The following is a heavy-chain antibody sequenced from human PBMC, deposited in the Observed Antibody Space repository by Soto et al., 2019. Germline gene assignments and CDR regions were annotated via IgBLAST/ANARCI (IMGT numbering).Heavy chain of an antibody. CDR1: GFTFNDYD. Sequence: GGSLRLSCAASGFTFNDYDMNWIRQAPGKGLEWVSYMSPLGHTIYYADSVKGRYTISRDNAKNSLYLQMNSLRADDTAIYYCASQPYDTTYPPSAYFDNWGQGTLVTVSS. D-gene: IGHD3-22*01. J-gene: IGHJ4*02. CDR3: ASQPYDTTYPPSAYFDN. CDR2: MSPLGHTI. V-gene: IGHV3-11*01.